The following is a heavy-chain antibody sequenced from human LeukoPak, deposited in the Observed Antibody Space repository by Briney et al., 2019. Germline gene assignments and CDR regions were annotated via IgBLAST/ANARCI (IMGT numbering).Heavy chain of an antibody. CDR3: AKAGDDYGGSYFDY. CDR1: GFTFNNYG. V-gene: IGHV3-30*18. J-gene: IGHJ4*02. Sequence: GGSLRLSCVASGFTFNNYGMHWVRQAPGKGLEWVAVLAYDGDNKYYADSVEGRFTISRDNSKNTLYLQMSSLRAEDTAVYYCAKAGDDYGGSYFDYWGQGTPVTVSS. CDR2: LAYDGDNK. D-gene: IGHD4-23*01.